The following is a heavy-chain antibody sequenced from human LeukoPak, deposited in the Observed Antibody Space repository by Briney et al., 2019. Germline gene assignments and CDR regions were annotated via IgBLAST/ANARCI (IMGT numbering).Heavy chain of an antibody. CDR1: GGSISSGGYY. V-gene: IGHV4-39*07. D-gene: IGHD3-10*01. CDR2: IYHRGST. Sequence: SQTLSLTCTVSGGSISSGGYYWSWIRQPPGKGLEWIGSIYHRGSTFYNASLKSRVTISVDTSKKHFSLKLNSVTAADTAVYYCARALDYSGSGTYSFDYWGQGTLVTVSS. J-gene: IGHJ4*02. CDR3: ARALDYSGSGTYSFDY.